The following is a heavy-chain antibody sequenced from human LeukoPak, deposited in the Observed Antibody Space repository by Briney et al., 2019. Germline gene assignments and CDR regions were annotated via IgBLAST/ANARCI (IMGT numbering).Heavy chain of an antibody. Sequence: GGSQRLSCAASGFTFSSYGMHWVRQAPGKGLEGVAVIWYDGSNKYSADSVKGRFTISRDNSKNTRYLQMNSLRAEDTAVYYCARGDDSGGSCYFDYWGQGTLVTVSS. CDR1: GFTFSSYG. CDR3: ARGDDSGGSCYFDY. J-gene: IGHJ4*02. V-gene: IGHV3-33*01. CDR2: IWYDGSNK. D-gene: IGHD2-15*01.